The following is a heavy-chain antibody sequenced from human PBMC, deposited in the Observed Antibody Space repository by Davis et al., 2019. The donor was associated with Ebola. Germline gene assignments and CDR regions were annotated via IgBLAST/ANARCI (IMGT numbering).Heavy chain of an antibody. Sequence: ASVKVSCKASGYTFTSYYMHWVRQAPGQGLEWMGIINPSGGSTSYAQKFQGRVTMTRDTSTSTVYMELSSLRSEDTAVYYCARAFSIWFGELLPTPRYYGMDVWGQGTTVTVSS. CDR3: ARAFSIWFGELLPTPRYYGMDV. CDR1: GYTFTSYY. V-gene: IGHV1-46*01. J-gene: IGHJ6*02. D-gene: IGHD3-10*01. CDR2: INPSGGST.